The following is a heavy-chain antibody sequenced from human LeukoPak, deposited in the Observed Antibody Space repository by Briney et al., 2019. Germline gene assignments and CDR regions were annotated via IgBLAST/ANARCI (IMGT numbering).Heavy chain of an antibody. CDR2: IYHSGST. J-gene: IGHJ4*02. CDR1: GGSISSGGYS. Sequence: SETLSLTCAVSGGSISSGGYSWSWIRQPPGKGLEWIGYIYHSGSTYYNPSLKSRVTISVDRSKNQFSLKLSSVTAADTAVYYCARTTVTTELYYFDYWGQGTLVTVSS. V-gene: IGHV4-30-2*01. D-gene: IGHD4-17*01. CDR3: ARTTVTTELYYFDY.